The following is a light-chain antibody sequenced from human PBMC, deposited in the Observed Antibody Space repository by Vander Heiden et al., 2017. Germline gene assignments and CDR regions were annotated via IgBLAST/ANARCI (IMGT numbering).Light chain of an antibody. J-gene: IGKJ1*01. CDR1: QSVSSY. CDR2: EAS. CDR3: QHRSGWLPGT. Sequence: EIVLTQSPATLSLSPAEGATFSCRASQSVSSYLAWYQHRPGQAPRLLIYEASNRATGIPGRFSGTGSGTDFTLTISSLEPEDSAVYYCQHRSGWLPGTFGPGTKVEIK. V-gene: IGKV3-11*01.